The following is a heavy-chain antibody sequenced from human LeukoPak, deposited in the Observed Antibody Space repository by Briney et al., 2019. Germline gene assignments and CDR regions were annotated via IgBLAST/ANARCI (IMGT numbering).Heavy chain of an antibody. CDR3: ARGLVTATGSPGY. D-gene: IGHD2-21*02. CDR2: ISSSSSYL. Sequence: GGSLRLSCAASEFSVGSNYMTGVRQAPGEGGEGWSSISSSSSYLYYAHSVKGRFTISRDNAKTSLYLQMTSLRAEDTAVYYCARGLVTATGSPGYWGQRTLVTASS. V-gene: IGHV3-21*01. J-gene: IGHJ4*02. CDR1: EFSVGSNY.